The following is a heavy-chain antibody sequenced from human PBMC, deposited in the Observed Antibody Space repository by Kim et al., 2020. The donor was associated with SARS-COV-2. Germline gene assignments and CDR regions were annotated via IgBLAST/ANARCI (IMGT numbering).Heavy chain of an antibody. CDR3: ARGHMVRGVINPYWYFDL. CDR2: IGTAGDT. D-gene: IGHD3-10*01. J-gene: IGHJ2*01. CDR1: GFTFSSYD. Sequence: GGSLRLSCAASGFTFSSYDMHWVRQATGKGLEWVSAIGTAGDTYYPGSVKGRFTISRENAKNSLYLQMNSLRAGDTAVYYCARGHMVRGVINPYWYFDLWGRGTLVTVSS. V-gene: IGHV3-13*01.